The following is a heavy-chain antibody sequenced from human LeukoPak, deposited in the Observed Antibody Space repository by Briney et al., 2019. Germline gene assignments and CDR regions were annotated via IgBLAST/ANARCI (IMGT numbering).Heavy chain of an antibody. CDR1: GFTFSSYG. D-gene: IGHD3-16*01. CDR2: IRYDGSNK. J-gene: IGHJ4*02. CDR3: AKDRGDYVWGSWDY. V-gene: IGHV3-30*02. Sequence: GGSLRLSCAASGFTFSSYGMHWVRQAPGKGLEWVTFIRYDGSNKYYADSVKGRFTISRDNSKNTLYLQMNSLRAEDTAVYYCAKDRGDYVWGSWDYWGQGTLVTVSS.